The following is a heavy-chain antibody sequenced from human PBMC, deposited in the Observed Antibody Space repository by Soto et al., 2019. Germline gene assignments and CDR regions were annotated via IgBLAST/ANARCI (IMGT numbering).Heavy chain of an antibody. V-gene: IGHV3-48*01. D-gene: IGHD3-3*01. CDR1: GFTFSSYA. Sequence: GGSLRLSCAASGFTFSSYAMKWVRQAPGKGLEWVSHISDSGSTTYYADSVKGRLTISRDNAKNSLYLELNSLRAEDTAVYYCAREWYYDFWSGYYTGSSYYYYYMGVWGKGTTVTVTS. CDR3: AREWYYDFWSGYYTGSSYYYYYMGV. CDR2: ISDSGSTT. J-gene: IGHJ6*03.